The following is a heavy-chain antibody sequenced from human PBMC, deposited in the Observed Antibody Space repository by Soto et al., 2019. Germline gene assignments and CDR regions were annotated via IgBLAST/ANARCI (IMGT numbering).Heavy chain of an antibody. V-gene: IGHV3-15*01. Sequence: GGSLRLSCAASGFTFSNAWMSWVRQAPGKGLEWVGRIKSKTDGGTTDYAAPVKGRFTISRDDSKNTLYLQMNSLKTEDTAVYYCTTDSGPYYDFWSGYFAKTLTYFDYWGQGTLVTVSS. CDR2: IKSKTDGGTT. CDR3: TTDSGPYYDFWSGYFAKTLTYFDY. J-gene: IGHJ4*02. CDR1: GFTFSNAW. D-gene: IGHD3-3*01.